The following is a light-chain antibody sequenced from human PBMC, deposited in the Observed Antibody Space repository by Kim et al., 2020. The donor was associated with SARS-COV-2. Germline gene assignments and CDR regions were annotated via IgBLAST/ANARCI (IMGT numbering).Light chain of an antibody. CDR3: NSRDSSGNHWV. CDR2: GKN. CDR1: SLRSYY. V-gene: IGLV3-19*01. Sequence: SSELTQDPAVSVALGQPVRITCQGDSLRSYYASWYQQKPGQAPVLVIYGKNNRPSGIPDRFSGSSSGNTASLTTPGAQPEDEADYYCNSRDSSGNHWVFG. J-gene: IGLJ3*02.